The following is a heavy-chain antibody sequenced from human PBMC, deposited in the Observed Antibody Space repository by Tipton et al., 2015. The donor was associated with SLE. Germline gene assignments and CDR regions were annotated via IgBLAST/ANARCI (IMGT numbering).Heavy chain of an antibody. Sequence: AVSGFTFSNYAMHWVRQAPGKGLEYVSAINSNGGSTYYAGFVRGRFTISRDNSKNTLYLQMGSLRGEDMAVYYCARGLGPANPSFDYWGQGTLVTVSS. CDR3: ARGLGPANPSFDY. D-gene: IGHD4/OR15-4a*01. V-gene: IGHV3-64*02. J-gene: IGHJ4*02. CDR2: INSNGGST. CDR1: GFTFSNYA.